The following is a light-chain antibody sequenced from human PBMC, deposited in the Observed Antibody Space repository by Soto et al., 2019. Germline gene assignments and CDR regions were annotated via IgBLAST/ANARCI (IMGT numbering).Light chain of an antibody. CDR3: QQYGISPYT. J-gene: IGKJ2*01. Sequence: EIVLTQSPGTLYLSPGERATLSCRASQSVSSSYLAWYQQKPGQAPRLLIYGASSRATGIPDRFSGSGSGTDFTLTISRLEPEDFAVYYCQQYGISPYTFGQGTKLEIK. CDR2: GAS. CDR1: QSVSSSY. V-gene: IGKV3-20*01.